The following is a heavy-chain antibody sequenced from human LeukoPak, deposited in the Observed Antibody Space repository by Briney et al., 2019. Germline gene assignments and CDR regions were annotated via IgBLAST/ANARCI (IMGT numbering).Heavy chain of an antibody. J-gene: IGHJ4*02. V-gene: IGHV3-23*01. D-gene: IGHD3-10*01. CDR2: IIPSGHTT. Sequence: GGSLRLSCVASGFTFSSHGMNWVRQAPGKGLEWVSGIIPSGHTTYYADSVRGRFTISRDNSKNTLYLQMNSLRAEDTAVYYCAKYLDYYGSGSAFDYWGQGTLVTVSS. CDR3: AKYLDYYGSGSAFDY. CDR1: GFTFSSHG.